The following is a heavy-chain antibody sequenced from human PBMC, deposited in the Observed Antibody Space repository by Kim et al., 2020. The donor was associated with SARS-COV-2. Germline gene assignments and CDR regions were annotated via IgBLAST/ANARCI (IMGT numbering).Heavy chain of an antibody. CDR3: ARERGGYCSSTSCRSYGMDV. Sequence: ASVKVSCKASGYTFTSYAMHWVRQAPGQRLEWMGWINAGNGNTKYSQKFQGRVTITRDTSASTAYMELSSLRSEDTAVYYCARERGGYCSSTSCRSYGMDVWGQGTTVTVSS. J-gene: IGHJ6*02. V-gene: IGHV1-3*01. CDR2: INAGNGNT. CDR1: GYTFTSYA. D-gene: IGHD2-2*01.